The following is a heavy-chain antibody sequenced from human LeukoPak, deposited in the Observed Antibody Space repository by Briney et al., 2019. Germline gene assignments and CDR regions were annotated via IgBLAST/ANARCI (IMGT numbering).Heavy chain of an antibody. Sequence: GASVKVSCRASGYTFTSYGISWARQAPGQGLEWMGWISAYNGNTNYAQNPQRRVTMTTATSTSTGYMELRRLRSDDTAVYYCARYSSGWYYYYYKDVWGKGTTVTVSS. V-gene: IGHV1-18*01. J-gene: IGHJ6*03. CDR2: ISAYNGNT. CDR1: GYTFTSYG. D-gene: IGHD6-19*01. CDR3: ARYSSGWYYYYYKDV.